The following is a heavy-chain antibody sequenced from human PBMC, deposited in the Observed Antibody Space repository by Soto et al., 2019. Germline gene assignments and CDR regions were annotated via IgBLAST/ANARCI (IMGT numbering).Heavy chain of an antibody. V-gene: IGHV5-51*01. CDR3: TATWTSAMDV. J-gene: IGHJ6*02. D-gene: IGHD1-26*01. Sequence: PGESLKISCKGSQYNFMNFWVGWVRQMPGKGLAWMGIIFPADSDTRFSPSFQGRVTMSVDKSTYTAYLQWSSLEASDTAIYYCTATWTSAMDVWGQVTRVTVYS. CDR1: QYNFMNFW. CDR2: IFPADSDT.